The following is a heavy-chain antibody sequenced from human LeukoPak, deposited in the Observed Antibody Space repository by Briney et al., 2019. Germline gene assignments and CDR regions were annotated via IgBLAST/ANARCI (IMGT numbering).Heavy chain of an antibody. CDR3: AAGGVYDLLDN. CDR2: FDPENGEA. Sequence: ASVKVSCKASGYSLSELSMHWVRQAPGKGLEWMGGFDPENGEAVYAQKFQGRVTMTEDTSTDTSYMELNSQKSEDTAVYYCAAGGVYDLLDNWGQGTLVTVSS. J-gene: IGHJ4*02. V-gene: IGHV1-24*01. CDR1: GYSLSELS. D-gene: IGHD2-8*01.